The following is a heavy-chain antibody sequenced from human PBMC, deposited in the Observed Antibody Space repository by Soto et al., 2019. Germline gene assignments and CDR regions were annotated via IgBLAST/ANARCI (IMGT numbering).Heavy chain of an antibody. CDR3: ARDPKAVVPADPYYYYYYMDV. CDR2: ISSNGGST. J-gene: IGHJ6*03. CDR1: GFTFSSYA. Sequence: GGSLRLSCAASGFTFSSYAMHWVRQAPGKGLEYVSAISSNGGSTYYANSVKGRFTISRDNSKNTLYLQMGSLRAEDMAVYYCARDPKAVVPADPYYYYYYMDVWGKGTTVTVSS. V-gene: IGHV3-64*01. D-gene: IGHD2-2*01.